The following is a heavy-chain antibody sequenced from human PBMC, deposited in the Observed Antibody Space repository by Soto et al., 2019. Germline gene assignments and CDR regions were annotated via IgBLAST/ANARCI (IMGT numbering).Heavy chain of an antibody. Sequence: QVQLVESGGGVVQPGRSLRLSCAASGFTFSSYGMHWVRQAPGKGLEWVAVISYDGSNNYYADSVKGRFTISRDNSKNTLYLQMNSLRAEDTAVYYCAKPLPIAVAGTDDAFDIWGQGTMVTVSS. D-gene: IGHD6-19*01. CDR2: ISYDGSNN. J-gene: IGHJ3*02. V-gene: IGHV3-30*18. CDR1: GFTFSSYG. CDR3: AKPLPIAVAGTDDAFDI.